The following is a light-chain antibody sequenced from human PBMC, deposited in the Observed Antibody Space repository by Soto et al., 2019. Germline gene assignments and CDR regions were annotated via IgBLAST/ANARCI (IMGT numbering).Light chain of an antibody. V-gene: IGLV1-47*01. CDR1: TSNIGSNY. J-gene: IGLJ1*01. CDR2: RNN. Sequence: QSALTQPPSASGTPGQGVTRACSGSTSNIGSNYVYLYQQLPGTAPKLLIYRNNQRPSGVPDRFSGSKSGTSASLAISGLRSDDEADYFCATWDDSLNGFYVFGTGTKVTVL. CDR3: ATWDDSLNGFYV.